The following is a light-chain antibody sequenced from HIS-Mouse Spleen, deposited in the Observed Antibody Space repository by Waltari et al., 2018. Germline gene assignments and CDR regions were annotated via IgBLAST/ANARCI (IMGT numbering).Light chain of an antibody. CDR2: WAS. J-gene: IGKJ1*01. Sequence: DIVMTQSPDSLAVSLGERATINCKSSQSVLYSSNNKNYLAWYQQKPGQPPKLLIYWASTRESGVPARFSGSGSGTDFTLTISSLQAEDVAVYYCQQYYSTPVWTFGQGTKVEIK. V-gene: IGKV4-1*01. CDR1: QSVLYSSNNKNY. CDR3: QQYYSTPVWT.